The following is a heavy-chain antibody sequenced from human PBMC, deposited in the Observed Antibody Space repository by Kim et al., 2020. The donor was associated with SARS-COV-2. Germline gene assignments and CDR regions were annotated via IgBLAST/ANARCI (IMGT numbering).Heavy chain of an antibody. J-gene: IGHJ5*02. CDR3: ARGLWGVEALPDP. Sequence: SETLSLTCIISGGSISSYYWSWIRQPPGKGLEWIGYIYYSGSTNYNPTPKSRVTITVDTSKNQYSLKLSSVTAAATAAYYCARGLWGVEALPDPWGQGTLVTVSS. V-gene: IGHV4-59*01. CDR2: IYYSGST. D-gene: IGHD2-15*01. CDR1: GGSISSYY.